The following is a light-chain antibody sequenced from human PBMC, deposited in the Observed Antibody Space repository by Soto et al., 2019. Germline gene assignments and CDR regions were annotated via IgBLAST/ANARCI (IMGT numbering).Light chain of an antibody. J-gene: IGKJ1*01. CDR1: QSVSSN. Sequence: EIVMTQSPATLSVSPGERATLSCRASQSVSSNLAWYRQKPGQAPRLLIYGTSTRATGIPARFSGSGSGTEFTLTISILQSEDFAVYYCQQYNNWPRTFGQGTKVEIK. CDR3: QQYNNWPRT. CDR2: GTS. V-gene: IGKV3-15*01.